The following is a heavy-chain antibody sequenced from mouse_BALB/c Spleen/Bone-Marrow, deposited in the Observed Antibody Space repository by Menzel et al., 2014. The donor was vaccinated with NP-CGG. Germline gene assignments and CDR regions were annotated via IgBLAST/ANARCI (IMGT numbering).Heavy chain of an antibody. D-gene: IGHD2-10*02. Sequence: EVQLQQSGTVLARPGASVEMSCKASGYSFTSYWMHWVKQRPGQGLEWIGAFYPGNSDTTYNQKFKGKAKLTAVTSASTAYMELSSLTNEDSAVYYCTFLVKEDFAYWGQGTLVTVSA. CDR2: FYPGNSDT. CDR3: TFLVKEDFAY. CDR1: GYSFTSYW. J-gene: IGHJ3*01. V-gene: IGHV1-5*01.